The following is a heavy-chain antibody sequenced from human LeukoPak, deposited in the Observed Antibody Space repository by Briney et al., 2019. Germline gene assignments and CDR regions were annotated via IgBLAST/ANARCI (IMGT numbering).Heavy chain of an antibody. CDR1: GYTFTSNY. CDR3: ASLGSGSSPIVDFDY. J-gene: IGHJ4*02. Sequence: ASVKVSCKASGYTFTSNYIHWVRQAPGHGLEWMGIINPSDGGTSYPQKFQGRLTMTRDTSTSTVYMELRSLRSEDSAVYYCASLGSGSSPIVDFDYWGQGTLVTVSS. CDR2: INPSDGGT. V-gene: IGHV1-46*01. D-gene: IGHD3-10*01.